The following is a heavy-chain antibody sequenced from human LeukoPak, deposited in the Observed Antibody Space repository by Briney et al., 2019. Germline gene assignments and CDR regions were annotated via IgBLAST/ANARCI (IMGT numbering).Heavy chain of an antibody. CDR1: GFTFSSYW. CDR3: ARAGY. CDR2: IKQDESEK. Sequence: GGSLSLSCAVSGFTFSSYWMSWVRQAPGKGLEWVANIKQDESEKYYVESGKGRFTTSRDNPKNPLYLQMNTLRAEETAVYYCARAGYWGQGTLVTVSS. V-gene: IGHV3-7*01. J-gene: IGHJ4*02.